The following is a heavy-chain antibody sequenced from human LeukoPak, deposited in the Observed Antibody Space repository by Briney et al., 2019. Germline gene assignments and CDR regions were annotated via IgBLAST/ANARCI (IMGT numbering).Heavy chain of an antibody. CDR2: ISGSGGST. D-gene: IGHD6-13*01. CDR1: GFTLSSYA. CDR3: AKLEEVAAAGLIDY. V-gene: IGHV3-23*01. Sequence: GGSLRLSCAASGFTLSSYAMSWVRQAPGKGLEWVSAISGSGGSTYYADSVKGRFTISRDNSKNTLYLQMNSLRAEDTAVYYCAKLEEVAAAGLIDYWGQGTLVTVSS. J-gene: IGHJ4*02.